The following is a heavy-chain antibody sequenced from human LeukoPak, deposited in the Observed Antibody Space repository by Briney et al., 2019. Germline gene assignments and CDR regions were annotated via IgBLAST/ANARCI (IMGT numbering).Heavy chain of an antibody. D-gene: IGHD3-22*01. V-gene: IGHV1-18*01. CDR3: ARESTIVALGAFDI. CDR1: GYTFTSYG. Sequence: ASVKVSCKASGYTFTSYGISWVRQAPGQGLEWMGWISAYNGNTNYAQKLQGRVTMTTDTSTSTAYMELRSLRSDDTAVYYCARESTIVALGAFDIWGQGTMVTVSS. J-gene: IGHJ3*02. CDR2: ISAYNGNT.